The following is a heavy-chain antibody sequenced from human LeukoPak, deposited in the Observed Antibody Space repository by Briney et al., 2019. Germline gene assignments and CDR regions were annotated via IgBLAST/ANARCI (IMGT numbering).Heavy chain of an antibody. J-gene: IGHJ4*02. CDR1: GFNFPNYA. CDR2: ITGSGFSA. D-gene: IGHD5/OR15-5a*01. Sequence: PGGSLRLSCAASGFNFPNYAMNWVRQAPGKGLEWVSTITGSGFSAFYADSVKGRFTISKDNSKNTLYLEMNSLRVEDTATYYCAKVISVYGPFDYWGQGTLVTVSS. CDR3: AKVISVYGPFDY. V-gene: IGHV3-23*01.